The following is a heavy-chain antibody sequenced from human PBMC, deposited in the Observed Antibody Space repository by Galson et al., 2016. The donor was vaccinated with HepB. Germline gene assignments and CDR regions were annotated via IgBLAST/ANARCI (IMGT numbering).Heavy chain of an antibody. CDR2: VFHSGST. V-gene: IGHV4-4*02. D-gene: IGHD3-10*02. J-gene: IGHJ4*02. CDR3: ARTEFVEVATTTSMVGY. Sequence: TLSLTCAVSGGSVSSHNWWSWVRQPPGKGLEWIGEVFHSGSTNYNPSLKSRVTISVDTSKNHFTLKMSSVTAADSAMYYCARTEFVEVATTTSMVGYWGQGTLVTVSS. CDR1: GGSVSSHNW.